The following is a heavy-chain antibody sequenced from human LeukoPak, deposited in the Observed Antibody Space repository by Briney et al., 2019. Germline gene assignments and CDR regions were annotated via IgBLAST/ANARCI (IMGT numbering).Heavy chain of an antibody. CDR3: ARYTGSSFAFDI. J-gene: IGHJ3*02. CDR2: INPNSGGT. CDR1: GYTFTGYY. D-gene: IGHD1-26*01. Sequence: ASVRVSCKASGYTFTGYYMHWVRQAPGQGLEWMGWINPNSGGTNYAQKFQGRVTMTRDTSISTAYMELSSLRSDDTAVYYCARYTGSSFAFDIWGQGTMVTVSS. V-gene: IGHV1-2*02.